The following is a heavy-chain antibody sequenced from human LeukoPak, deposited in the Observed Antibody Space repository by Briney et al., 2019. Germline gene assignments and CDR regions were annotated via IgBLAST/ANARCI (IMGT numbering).Heavy chain of an antibody. Sequence: ASVKVSCKASGYTFTGYYMHWVRQAPGQGLEWMGWINPNSGGTNYAQKFQGRVTMTRDTSISTAYMELSRLRSDDTAVYYCARDGYSGSPNYYYYYMDVWGKGTTVTISS. J-gene: IGHJ6*03. CDR2: INPNSGGT. CDR3: ARDGYSGSPNYYYYYMDV. D-gene: IGHD1-26*01. CDR1: GYTFTGYY. V-gene: IGHV1-2*02.